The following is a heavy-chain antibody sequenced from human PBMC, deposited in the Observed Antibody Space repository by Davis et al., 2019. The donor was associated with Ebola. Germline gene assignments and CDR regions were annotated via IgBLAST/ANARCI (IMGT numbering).Heavy chain of an antibody. J-gene: IGHJ4*02. CDR1: GYTFTGYY. CDR3: ARVKEYLVTRGGFDY. D-gene: IGHD2-21*02. V-gene: IGHV1-69*13. CDR2: IIPIFGAT. Sequence: SVKVSCKASGYTFTGYYMHWVRQAPGQGLEWVGGIIPIFGATNYAQKFQGRVTITADASTSTAYMELSSLRSDDTAIYFCARVKEYLVTRGGFDYWGQGTQVTVSS.